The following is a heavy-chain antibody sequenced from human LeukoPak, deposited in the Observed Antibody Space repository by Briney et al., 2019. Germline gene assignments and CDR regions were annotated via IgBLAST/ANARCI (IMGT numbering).Heavy chain of an antibody. CDR3: AKSDIVVVVAAIGLHY. V-gene: IGHV3-23*01. CDR2: ISGSGGST. D-gene: IGHD2-15*01. J-gene: IGHJ4*02. CDR1: GFTFSSYA. Sequence: GGSLRLSCAASGFTFSSYAMSWVRQAPGKGLEWVSAISGSGGSTYYADSVKGRFTISRDNSKNTLYLQMNSLRAEDTALYYCAKSDIVVVVAAIGLHYWGQGTLVTVSS.